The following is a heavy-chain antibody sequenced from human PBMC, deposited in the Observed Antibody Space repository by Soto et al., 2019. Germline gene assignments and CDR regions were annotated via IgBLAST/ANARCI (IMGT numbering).Heavy chain of an antibody. D-gene: IGHD3-22*01. V-gene: IGHV3-48*02. CDR1: GFTFSSYS. J-gene: IGHJ6*02. Sequence: GGSLRLSCAASGFTFSSYSMNWVRQAPGKGLEWVSYISSSSSTIYYADSVKGRFTISRDNAKNSLYLQMNSLRDEDTAVYYCARDTMIVVVIDYYYYGMDVWGQGTTVTVSS. CDR3: ARDTMIVVVIDYYYYGMDV. CDR2: ISSSSSTI.